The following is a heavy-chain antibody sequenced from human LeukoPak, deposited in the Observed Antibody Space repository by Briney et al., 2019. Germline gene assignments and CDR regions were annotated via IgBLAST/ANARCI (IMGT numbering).Heavy chain of an antibody. V-gene: IGHV1-69*13. J-gene: IGHJ4*02. CDR2: IIPIFGTA. D-gene: IGHD1-14*01. CDR3: ARDTESIFDY. CDR1: GGTFSSYA. Sequence: ASVKVSCKASGGTFSSYAISWVRQAPGQGLEWMGGIIPIFGTANYAQKFQGRVTITADESTSTAYMELGSLRSEDTAVYYCARDTESIFDYWGQGTLVTVSS.